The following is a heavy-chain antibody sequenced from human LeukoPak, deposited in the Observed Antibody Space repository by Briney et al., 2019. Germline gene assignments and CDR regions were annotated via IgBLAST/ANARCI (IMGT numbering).Heavy chain of an antibody. D-gene: IGHD3-22*01. CDR3: ASEMIVVVNRDY. Sequence: ASVKVSCKASGYTFTGYYMHWVRQAPGQGLEWMGWINPNSGGTNYAQKFQGRVTMTRDTSISTAYMELSRLRSDDAAVYYCASEMIVVVNRDYWGQGTLVTVSS. J-gene: IGHJ4*02. V-gene: IGHV1-2*02. CDR2: INPNSGGT. CDR1: GYTFTGYY.